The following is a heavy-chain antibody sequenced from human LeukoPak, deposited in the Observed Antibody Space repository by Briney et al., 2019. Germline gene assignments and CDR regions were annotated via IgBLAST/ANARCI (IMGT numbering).Heavy chain of an antibody. D-gene: IGHD1-26*01. CDR1: GFTFSSYG. J-gene: IGHJ5*02. V-gene: IGHV3-30*02. CDR3: AKDSGSYNNWFDP. CDR2: IWYDGSNK. Sequence: GGSLRLSCAASGFTFSSYGMHWVRQAPGKGLEWVAVIWYDGSNKYYADSVKGRFTTSRDKSKNTLYLQMNSLRAEDTAVYYCAKDSGSYNNWFDPWGQGTLVTVSS.